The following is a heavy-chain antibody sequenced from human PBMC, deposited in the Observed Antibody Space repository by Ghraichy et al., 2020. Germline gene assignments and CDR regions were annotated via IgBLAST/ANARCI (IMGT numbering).Heavy chain of an antibody. CDR1: GGSISSSSYY. J-gene: IGHJ4*02. V-gene: IGHV4-39*01. D-gene: IGHD6-13*01. CDR2: IYYSGST. CDR3: ERSKIAAAGTDL. Sequence: SQTLSLTCTVSGGSISSSSYYWGWIRQPPGKGLEWIGSIYYSGSTYYNPSLKSRVTISVDTSKNQFSLKLSSVTAADTAVYYCERSKIAAAGTDLWGQGTLVTVSS.